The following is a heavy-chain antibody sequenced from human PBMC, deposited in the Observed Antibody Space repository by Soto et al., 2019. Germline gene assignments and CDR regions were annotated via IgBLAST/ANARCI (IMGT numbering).Heavy chain of an antibody. CDR2: INAGNGNT. V-gene: IGHV1-3*01. D-gene: IGHD6-13*01. J-gene: IGHJ5*02. CDR1: GYTFTSYA. Sequence: QVQLVQSGAEVKKPGASVKVSCKASGYTFTSYAMHWVRQAPGQRLEWMGWINAGNGNTKYSQKFQGRVTITRATSASTAYMELSSLRSEDTAVYYCARDSSPGISWFDPWGQGTLVTVSS. CDR3: ARDSSPGISWFDP.